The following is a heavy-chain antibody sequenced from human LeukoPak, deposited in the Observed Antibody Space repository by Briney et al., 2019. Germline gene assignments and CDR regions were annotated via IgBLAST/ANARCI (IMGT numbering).Heavy chain of an antibody. D-gene: IGHD6-13*01. CDR3: ARSIGLQYSSSWYDAFDI. J-gene: IGHJ3*02. CDR1: GYTFTSYD. CDR2: MNPNSGNT. Sequence: ASVKVSCKASGYTFTSYDINWVRQATGQGLEWMGWMNPNSGNTGYAQKFQGRVTMTRNTSISTAYMELSSLRSEDTAVYYCARSIGLQYSSSWYDAFDIWGQGTMVTVSS. V-gene: IGHV1-8*01.